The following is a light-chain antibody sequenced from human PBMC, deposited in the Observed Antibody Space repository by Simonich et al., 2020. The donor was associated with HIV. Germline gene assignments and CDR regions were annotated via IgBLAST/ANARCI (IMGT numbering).Light chain of an antibody. Sequence: DIVMTQSPDSLAVSLGAGATINCKSSRTILYSSNNKNYVAWYQQKPGQPPKLLLYWASTRESGVPDRFSASGSGTDFTLTISSLQAEDVAVYSCQQYYSTPPTFGQGTKVEIK. CDR1: RTILYSSNNKNY. J-gene: IGKJ1*01. CDR3: QQYYSTPPT. CDR2: WAS. V-gene: IGKV4-1*01.